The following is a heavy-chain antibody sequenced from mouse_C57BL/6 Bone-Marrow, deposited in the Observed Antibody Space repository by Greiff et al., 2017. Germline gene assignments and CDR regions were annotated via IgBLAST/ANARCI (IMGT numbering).Heavy chain of an antibody. CDR3: AYGYYYYFDY. D-gene: IGHD2-3*01. V-gene: IGHV1-9*01. CDR2: ILPGSGSN. CDR1: GYTFTGSW. Sequence: QVQLQQSGAELMKPGAPVKRSCKATGYTFTGSWTEWVKQRPGHGLEWIGEILPGSGSNNYKEKFKGKATFTAATSYNTAYMQLSSLPTEDSAIDYCAYGYYYYFDYWGQGTTRTVSS. J-gene: IGHJ2*01.